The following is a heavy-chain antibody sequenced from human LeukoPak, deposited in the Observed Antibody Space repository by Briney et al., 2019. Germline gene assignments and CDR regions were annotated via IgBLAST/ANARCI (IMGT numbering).Heavy chain of an antibody. Sequence: GASVKVSCKASGGTFSSYAISWVRQAPGQGLEWMGGIIPIFGTANYAQKFQGRVTITADESTSTAYMELSSLRSEDTAVYYCALCPYSDILTSYYFDYWGQGTLVTVSS. CDR3: ALCPYSDILTSYYFDY. D-gene: IGHD3-9*01. CDR1: GGTFSSYA. CDR2: IIPIFGTA. V-gene: IGHV1-69*13. J-gene: IGHJ4*02.